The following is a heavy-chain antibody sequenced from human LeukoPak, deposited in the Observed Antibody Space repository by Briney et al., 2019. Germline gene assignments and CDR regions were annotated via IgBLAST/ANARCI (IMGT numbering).Heavy chain of an antibody. J-gene: IGHJ4*02. CDR3: ARETGSYKGNYFDY. CDR1: GYTFTNYG. V-gene: IGHV1-18*04. Sequence: ASVKVSCKASGYTFTNYGFSWVRQAPGQGLEWMGWISAYNGNTNYAQKLQRRVTMTTDTSTSTAYMEVRSLRSDDTAVYYCARETGSYKGNYFDYWGQGTLVTVSS. CDR2: ISAYNGNT. D-gene: IGHD3-9*01.